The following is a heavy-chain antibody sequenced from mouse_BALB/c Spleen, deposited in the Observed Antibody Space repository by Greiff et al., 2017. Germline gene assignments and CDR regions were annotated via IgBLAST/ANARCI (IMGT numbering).Heavy chain of an antibody. CDR3: ARHDSLLRLLAY. CDR2: ISSGGSYT. J-gene: IGHJ3*01. CDR1: GFTFSSYG. Sequence: EVQGVESGGDLVKPGGSLKLSCAASGFTFSSYGMSWVRQTPDKRLEWVATISSGGSYTYYPDSVKGRFTISRDNAKNTLYLQMSSLKSEDTAMYYCARHDSLLRLLAYWGQGTLVTVSA. D-gene: IGHD1-2*01. V-gene: IGHV5-6*01.